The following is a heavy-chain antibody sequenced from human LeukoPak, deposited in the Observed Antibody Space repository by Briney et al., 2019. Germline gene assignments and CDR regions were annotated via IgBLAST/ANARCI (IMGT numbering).Heavy chain of an antibody. CDR1: GGSISSSSYY. CDR2: IYTSGST. Sequence: SETLSLTCTVSGGSISSSSYYWGWIRQPPGKGLEWIGRIYTSGSTNYNPSLKSRVTMSVDTSKNQFSLKLSSVTAADTAVYYCARDRGSGYSFDYWGQGTLVTVSS. J-gene: IGHJ4*02. D-gene: IGHD3-22*01. CDR3: ARDRGSGYSFDY. V-gene: IGHV4-39*07.